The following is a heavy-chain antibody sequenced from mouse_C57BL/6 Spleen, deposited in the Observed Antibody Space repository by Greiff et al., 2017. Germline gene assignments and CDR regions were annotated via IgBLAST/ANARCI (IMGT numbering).Heavy chain of an antibody. J-gene: IGHJ1*03. V-gene: IGHV1-18*01. D-gene: IGHD2-14*01. Sequence: EVKLMESGPELVKPGASVKIPCKASGYTFTDYNMDWVKQSHGKSLEWIGDINPNNGGTIYNQKFKGKAPLTVDKSSSPAYMELRSLTAEDTAVYYCARRSPGGYFDVWGTGTTVTVSS. CDR1: GYTFTDYN. CDR2: INPNNGGT. CDR3: ARRSPGGYFDV.